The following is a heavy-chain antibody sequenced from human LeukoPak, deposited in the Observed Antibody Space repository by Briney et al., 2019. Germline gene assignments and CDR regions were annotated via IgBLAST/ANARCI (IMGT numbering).Heavy chain of an antibody. CDR3: ARISGYDDP. CDR1: GGSFSGYY. CDR2: INHSGST. V-gene: IGHV4-34*01. D-gene: IGHD5-12*01. Sequence: SETLSLTCAVYGGSFSGYYWSWIRQPPGKGLEWIGEINHSGSTNYNPSLKSRVTISVDTSKNQFSLKLSSATAADTAVYYCARISGYDDPWGQGTLVTVSS. J-gene: IGHJ5*02.